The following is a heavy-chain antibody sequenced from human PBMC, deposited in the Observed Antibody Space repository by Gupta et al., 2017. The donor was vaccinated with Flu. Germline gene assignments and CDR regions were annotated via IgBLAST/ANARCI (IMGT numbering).Heavy chain of an antibody. Sequence: WGWVPPSPGGGLECMGSSYYSGYIYSNPSLKSRASISVDTSKNQFSLKLNSVTATDTATYYCARHSGTMIFDYWGQGILVTVSS. J-gene: IGHJ4*02. V-gene: IGHV4-39*01. CDR2: SYYSGYI. D-gene: IGHD3-10*01. CDR3: ARHSGTMIFDY.